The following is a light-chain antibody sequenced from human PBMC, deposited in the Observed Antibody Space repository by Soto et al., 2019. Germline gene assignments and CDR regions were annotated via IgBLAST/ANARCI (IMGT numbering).Light chain of an antibody. J-gene: IGKJ2*01. CDR1: QSVTSSF. CDR2: GAS. V-gene: IGKV3-20*01. CDR3: QLYASYMFT. Sequence: EVVLTQSPGTPSLSPGERATLSCRTSQSVTSSFLSWFQQKPGQPPRLLLYGASRRAAGTPDRFSGSGSGTDFTLIISRLEPEDSAVYNCQLYASYMFTFGQGTKLEI.